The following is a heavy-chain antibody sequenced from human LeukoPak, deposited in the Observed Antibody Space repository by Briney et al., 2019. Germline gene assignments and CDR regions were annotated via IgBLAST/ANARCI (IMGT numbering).Heavy chain of an antibody. CDR2: ISYDGSNK. J-gene: IGHJ4*02. Sequence: GSLRLSCAASGFTFSSYAMHWVRQAPGKGLEWVAVISYDGSNKYYADSVKGRFTISRDNSKNTLYLQMNSLRAEDTAVYYCARVVYGFWSGFDYWGQGTLVTVSS. CDR3: ARVVYGFWSGFDY. D-gene: IGHD3-3*01. CDR1: GFTFSSYA. V-gene: IGHV3-30*04.